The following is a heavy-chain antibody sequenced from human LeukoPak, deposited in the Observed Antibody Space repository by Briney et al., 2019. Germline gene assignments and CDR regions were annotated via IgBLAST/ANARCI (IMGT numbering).Heavy chain of an antibody. J-gene: IGHJ1*01. CDR3: ARLEQWLPQH. CDR1: DYSISTDYY. D-gene: IGHD6-19*01. Sequence: PSETLSLTCTVSDYSISTDYYWGWIRQPPGKGLEWIGSINHSGNTYYNPSLKSRVTISVDTSKNQISLKLTSVTATDTAVYYCARLEQWLPQHWGQGTLVTVSS. V-gene: IGHV4-38-2*02. CDR2: INHSGNT.